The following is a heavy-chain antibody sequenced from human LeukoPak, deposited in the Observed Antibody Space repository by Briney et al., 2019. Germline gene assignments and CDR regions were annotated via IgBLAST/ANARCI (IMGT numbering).Heavy chain of an antibody. CDR1: GFTFSTYS. CDR3: ARYRRIAAAVLDP. CDR2: ISSSGTTM. V-gene: IGHV3-48*04. J-gene: IGHJ5*02. Sequence: GGSLRLSCAVSGFTFSTYSMNWVRQAPGKGLEWVSYISSSGTTMYYADSVKGRFTISRDNAKNSLYLQMNSLRAEDTAVYYCARYRRIAAAVLDPWGQGTLVTVSS. D-gene: IGHD6-13*01.